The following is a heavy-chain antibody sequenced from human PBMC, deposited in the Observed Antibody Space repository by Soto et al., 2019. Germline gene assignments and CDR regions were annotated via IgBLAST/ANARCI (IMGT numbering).Heavy chain of an antibody. CDR2: MSGYNGIT. J-gene: IGHJ4*01. CDR3: ARLRTRFCAGGSCPFAI. V-gene: IGHV1-18*01. Sequence: QGHLVQSGGEVKKPGASVRVACKASDFMFNNFGITWVRQARGPVLEWMGWMSGYNGITNYGQRLQGRRLLPTDTATSRAYLELSVFTYNHPAHYYCARLRTRFCAGGSCPFAIWGHGRQVIVSS. D-gene: IGHD2-15*01. CDR1: DFMFNNFG.